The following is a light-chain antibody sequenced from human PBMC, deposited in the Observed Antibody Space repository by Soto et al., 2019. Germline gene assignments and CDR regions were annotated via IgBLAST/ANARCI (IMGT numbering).Light chain of an antibody. J-gene: IGKJ1*01. Sequence: DILMTQSPSSVSASVGDRVTITCRASQGISSWLAWYQQKPGKAPKLLIYAASSLQSGVPSRFSGTGSGAEFTLTISSLQPDDFATYYCQHYNSYSEAFGQGTKVDIK. CDR1: QGISSW. V-gene: IGKV1D-16*01. CDR2: AAS. CDR3: QHYNSYSEA.